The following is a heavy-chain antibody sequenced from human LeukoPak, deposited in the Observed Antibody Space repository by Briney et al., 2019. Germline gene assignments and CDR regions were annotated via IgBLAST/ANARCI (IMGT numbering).Heavy chain of an antibody. J-gene: IGHJ4*02. Sequence: PSVKVSCKVYGYTFTGYYMHWVRQAPRHGLEWMGYIYPNSGATKYAQKFQGRVTMTRDTSISTAYMELSRLRSDDTAVYYCGTLLSNGPFDYWGQGSLVTVSS. CDR3: GTLLSNGPFDY. V-gene: IGHV1-2*02. CDR1: GYTFTGYY. CDR2: IYPNSGAT.